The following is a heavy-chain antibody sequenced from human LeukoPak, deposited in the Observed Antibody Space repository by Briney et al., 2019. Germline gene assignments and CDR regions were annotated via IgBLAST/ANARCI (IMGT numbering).Heavy chain of an antibody. CDR2: ISYDGSNK. J-gene: IGHJ4*02. Sequence: GRSLRLSCAASGFTFNNYDMNWVRQAPGKGLEWVAVISYDGSNKYYADSVKGRFTISRDNSKNTVYLQMNSLRAEDAAVYYCARDSGFSGTQRGEYWGQGTLVTVSS. CDR1: GFTFNNYD. CDR3: ARDSGFSGTQRGEY. D-gene: IGHD1-1*01. V-gene: IGHV3-30*04.